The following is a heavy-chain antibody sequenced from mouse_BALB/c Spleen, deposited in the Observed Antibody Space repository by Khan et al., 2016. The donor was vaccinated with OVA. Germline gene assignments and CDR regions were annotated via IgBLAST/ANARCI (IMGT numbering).Heavy chain of an antibody. CDR1: GYTFTDFL. CDR3: ARAGYGGFAY. CDR2: IYPGSGYT. D-gene: IGHD3-2*02. V-gene: IGHV1-77*01. J-gene: IGHJ3*01. Sequence: QVQLQQPGPDLVKPGASVKMSCKASGYTFTDFLISWVKQRPGQGLEWIGEIYPGSGYTYYNENFRGKAILTSDKSSNTAYMQLNSLTSEDSAVYFCARAGYGGFAYWGQGALVTVSA.